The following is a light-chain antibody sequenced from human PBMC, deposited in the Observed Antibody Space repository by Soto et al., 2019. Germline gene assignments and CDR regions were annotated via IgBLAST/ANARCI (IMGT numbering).Light chain of an antibody. J-gene: IGLJ2*01. CDR1: NIGIKS. V-gene: IGLV3-21*04. Sequence: SYELTQPPSVSVAPGKTARITCGGSNIGIKSVHWYQQKPGQAPVLVIYYETDRPSGIPERFSGSNSGNTATLTISRVEAGDEADYYWQVWDGSSDHHVVFGGGTKLTVL. CDR2: YET. CDR3: QVWDGSSDHHVV.